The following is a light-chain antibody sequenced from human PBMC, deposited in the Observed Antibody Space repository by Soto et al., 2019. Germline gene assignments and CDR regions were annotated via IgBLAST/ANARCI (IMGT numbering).Light chain of an antibody. J-gene: IGLJ3*02. CDR3: TSYTTSSPYLV. Sequence: QSALTQPASVSGSPGQSITISCTGTSSDVGGYNYVSWYQHHPGKAPKLMIYDVTNRPSGVSNRFSGSKSGNTASLTISGLQAEDEADYYCTSYTTSSPYLVFGGGTKLTVX. V-gene: IGLV2-14*03. CDR1: SSDVGGYNY. CDR2: DVT.